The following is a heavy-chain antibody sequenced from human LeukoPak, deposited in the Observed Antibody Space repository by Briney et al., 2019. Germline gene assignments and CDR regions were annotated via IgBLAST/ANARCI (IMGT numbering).Heavy chain of an antibody. J-gene: IGHJ4*02. CDR3: AKDRDSSGYIDY. CDR2: ISYDGSNK. D-gene: IGHD3-22*01. V-gene: IGHV3-30*18. Sequence: GGSLRLSCAASGFTFSSYGMHWVRQAPGKGLEWVAVISYDGSNKYYADSVKGRFTISRDNSKNTLYLQMNSLRAEDTAVNYCAKDRDSSGYIDYWGQGTLVTVSS. CDR1: GFTFSSYG.